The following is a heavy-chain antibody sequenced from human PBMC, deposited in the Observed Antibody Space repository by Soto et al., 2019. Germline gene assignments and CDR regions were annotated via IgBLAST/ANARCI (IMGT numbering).Heavy chain of an antibody. Sequence: VQLVESGGGLVQPGGSLRLSCAASGFTVSSNYINWVRQAPGKGLEWLSVLYSGAGTYYADSVKDRFTISRDNSKNTLYLQLNSLRAEDTAIYYCARECGGDCSNAFDLWGQGTMVTVSP. CDR1: GFTVSSNY. D-gene: IGHD2-21*01. CDR2: LYSGAGT. V-gene: IGHV3-66*01. J-gene: IGHJ3*01. CDR3: ARECGGDCSNAFDL.